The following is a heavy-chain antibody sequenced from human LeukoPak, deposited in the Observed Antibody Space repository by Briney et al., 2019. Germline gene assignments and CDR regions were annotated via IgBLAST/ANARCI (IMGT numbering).Heavy chain of an antibody. Sequence: SGGSLRLSCAASGFTFSSYSMNWVRQAPGKGLEWVSYISSSSSTIYYADSVKGRFTISRDNAKNSLYLQMNSLRAEDTAVCYCARARYFESDDYWGQGALVTVSS. J-gene: IGHJ4*02. CDR3: ARARYFESDDY. D-gene: IGHD3-9*01. CDR1: GFTFSSYS. V-gene: IGHV3-48*04. CDR2: ISSSSSTI.